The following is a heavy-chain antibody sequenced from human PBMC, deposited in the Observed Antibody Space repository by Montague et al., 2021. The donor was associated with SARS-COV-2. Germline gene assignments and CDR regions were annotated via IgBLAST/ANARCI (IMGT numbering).Heavy chain of an antibody. Sequence: SETLSLTCTVYGGSFSSYYWSWIRQPPGKGLEWIGDINHSGSTNYYPSLKIRVTISVDTSKNQFSLKLSSVTAADTAVYYCARVRYYSSGTCLGMDVWGQGTTVTVSS. J-gene: IGHJ6*02. CDR3: ARVRYYSSGTCLGMDV. CDR2: INHSGST. D-gene: IGHD3-10*01. V-gene: IGHV4-34*01. CDR1: GGSFSSYY.